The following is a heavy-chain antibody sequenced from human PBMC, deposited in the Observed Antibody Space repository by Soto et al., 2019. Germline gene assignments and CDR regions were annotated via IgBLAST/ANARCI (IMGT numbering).Heavy chain of an antibody. CDR2: HHYRGTT. V-gene: IGHV4-31*03. CDR3: ARVSGGGTRWFDS. J-gene: IGHJ5*01. CDR1: GGSISTRVWC. D-gene: IGHD6-13*01. Sequence: PSETLSLTCPVSGGSISTRVWCGSWVRAHPGNGPEGIGDHHYRGTTSYNQSPGGRVTISRDASKHQGSLRLNSVTAAATGVYCWARVSGGGTRWFDSWGQG.